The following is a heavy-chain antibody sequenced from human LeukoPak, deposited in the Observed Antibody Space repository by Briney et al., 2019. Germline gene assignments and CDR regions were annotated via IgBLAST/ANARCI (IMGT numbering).Heavy chain of an antibody. CDR2: IWYDGSNK. CDR3: ATVAGRFYGSGSYQGLDC. V-gene: IGHV3-33*01. D-gene: IGHD3-10*01. Sequence: QPGRSLRLSCAASGFTFNSYDMHWVRQAPGKGLEWVAVIWYDGSNKYYADSAKGRFTISRDNSKNTLYLQMNSLRAEDTAVYYCATVAGRFYGSGSYQGLDCWGQGTLVTVSS. CDR1: GFTFNSYD. J-gene: IGHJ4*02.